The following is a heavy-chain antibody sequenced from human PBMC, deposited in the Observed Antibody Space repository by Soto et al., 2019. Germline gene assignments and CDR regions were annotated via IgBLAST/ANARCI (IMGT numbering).Heavy chain of an antibody. J-gene: IGHJ6*02. CDR1: GGSISSYY. D-gene: IGHD2-2*01. CDR2: IYYSGST. CDR3: ARAPIVVVPAAPPRYYGMDV. Sequence: QVQLQESGPGPVKPSETLSLTCTVSGGSISSYYWSWIRQPPGKGLEWIGWIYYSGSTNYNPSLKRRVTISVDTSKNQFSLKLSSVTAADTAVYYCARAPIVVVPAAPPRYYGMDVWGQGTTVTVSS. V-gene: IGHV4-59*01.